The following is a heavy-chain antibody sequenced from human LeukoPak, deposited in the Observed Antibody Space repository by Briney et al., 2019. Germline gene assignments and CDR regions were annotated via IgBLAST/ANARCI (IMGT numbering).Heavy chain of an antibody. CDR3: ARHMGLGYTYFYPYFDY. J-gene: IGHJ4*01. V-gene: IGHV4-59*08. D-gene: IGHD1-1*01. CDR2: IYYSGST. CDR1: GGSISSYY. Sequence: SETLSLTCTVSGGSISSYYWSWLRQPPGKGLEWLGYIYYSGSTNYNPSLKSRVTISVDTSKNQFSLKLSSVTAADTAVYYCARHMGLGYTYFYPYFDYWGQGTLVTVSS.